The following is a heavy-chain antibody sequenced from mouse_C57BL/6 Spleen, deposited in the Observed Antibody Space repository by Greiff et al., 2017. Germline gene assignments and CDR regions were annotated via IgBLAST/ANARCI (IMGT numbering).Heavy chain of an antibody. CDR3: ASSSKYFDV. J-gene: IGHJ1*03. CDR1: GYSITSGYY. Sequence: QLQQSGPGLVKPSQSLSLTCSVTGYSITSGYYWNWIRQFPGNKLEWMGYISYDGSNNYNPSLKNRISITRDTSKNQFFLKLNSVTTEDTATYYCASSSKYFDVWGTGTTVTVSS. V-gene: IGHV3-6*01. D-gene: IGHD1-1*01. CDR2: ISYDGSN.